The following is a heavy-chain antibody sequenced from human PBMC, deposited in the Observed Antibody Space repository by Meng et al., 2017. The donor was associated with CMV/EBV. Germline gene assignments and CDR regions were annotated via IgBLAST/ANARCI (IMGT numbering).Heavy chain of an antibody. Sequence: GESLKISCAASGFTFSSYARHWVRQAPGKGLEWVAVISDDGSNKYYADVVKGRFTISRDNSKNTLYLQMNSLRAEDTAVYYCARGDIVLMVFNSGVLYGMDVWGQGTTVTVSS. J-gene: IGHJ6*02. D-gene: IGHD2-8*01. CDR2: ISDDGSNK. CDR1: GFTFSSYA. V-gene: IGHV3-30-3*01. CDR3: ARGDIVLMVFNSGVLYGMDV.